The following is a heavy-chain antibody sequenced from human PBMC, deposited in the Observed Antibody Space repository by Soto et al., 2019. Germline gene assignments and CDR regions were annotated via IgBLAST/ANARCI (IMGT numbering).Heavy chain of an antibody. CDR1: GGSIISYY. CDR2: IYYSGST. D-gene: IGHD4-17*01. V-gene: IGHV4-59*01. Sequence: QVQLQESGPGLVKPSETLSLTCTVSGGSIISYYWSWIRQPPGKGLEWIGYIYYSGSTNYNPSLKSRVTISVDTFKNQFSLKLSSVTAADTAVYYCARDLRLDYWGQGTLVTVSS. J-gene: IGHJ4*02. CDR3: ARDLRLDY.